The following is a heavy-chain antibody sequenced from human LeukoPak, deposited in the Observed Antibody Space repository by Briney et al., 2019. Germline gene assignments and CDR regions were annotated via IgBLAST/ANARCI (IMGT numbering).Heavy chain of an antibody. Sequence: ASVKVSCKASGYTFTRYYMHWVRQAPGQGLEWMGIINPSGGNTNYAQKFQGRVTMTRDMSTSTVYMELSSLRSEDTAVYYCATDSGSWRRVEYWGQGTLVTVSS. D-gene: IGHD1-26*01. V-gene: IGHV1-46*01. J-gene: IGHJ4*02. CDR3: ATDSGSWRRVEY. CDR2: INPSGGNT. CDR1: GYTFTRYY.